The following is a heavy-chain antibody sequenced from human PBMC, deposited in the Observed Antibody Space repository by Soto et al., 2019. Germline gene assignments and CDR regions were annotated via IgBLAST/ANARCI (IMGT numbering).Heavy chain of an antibody. CDR2: ISSSSSTI. CDR1: GVSFSSYS. V-gene: IGHV3-48*01. J-gene: IGHJ5*02. D-gene: IGHD4-17*01. CDR3: AREADYVNWFDP. Sequence: GGSVRLSCAASGVSFSSYSMNWVRQAPGKGLEWVSYISSSSSTIYYADSVKGRFTISRDNAKNSLYLQMNSLRAEDTAVYYCAREADYVNWFDPWGQGTLVTVSS.